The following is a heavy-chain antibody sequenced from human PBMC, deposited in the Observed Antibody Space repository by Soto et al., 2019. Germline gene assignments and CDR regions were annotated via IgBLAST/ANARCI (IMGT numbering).Heavy chain of an antibody. J-gene: IGHJ5*02. Sequence: GGSLRLSCAASGFTFRSFTMNWVRQAPGKGLEWVSTISSNSAYMYYTDALRGRFTISRDNAKNSLHLQMNGLRAEDTAVYYCTRDASTDSSARGLFDPWGPGTLVTVSS. V-gene: IGHV3-21*01. CDR2: ISSNSAYM. D-gene: IGHD6-13*01. CDR1: GFTFRSFT. CDR3: TRDASTDSSARGLFDP.